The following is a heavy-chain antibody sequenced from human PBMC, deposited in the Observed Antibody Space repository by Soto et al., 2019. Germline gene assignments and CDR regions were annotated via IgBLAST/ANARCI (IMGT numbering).Heavy chain of an antibody. CDR1: VDSVSSNSAA. Sequence: SQTLSLTCAISVDSVSSNSAAWNWIRQSPSRGLEWLGRTYYRLEWYNEYAVSVKSRININPDTSKNQFSLQLNSVTHDDTAVYYCARDRGYYYPFDPWGQGTLVTVSS. CDR2: TYYRLEWYN. V-gene: IGHV6-1*01. J-gene: IGHJ5*02. D-gene: IGHD3-22*01. CDR3: ARDRGYYYPFDP.